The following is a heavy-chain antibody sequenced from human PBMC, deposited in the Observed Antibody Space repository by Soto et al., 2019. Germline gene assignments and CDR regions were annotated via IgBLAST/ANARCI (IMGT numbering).Heavy chain of an antibody. CDR3: ARDERGRGSDAFDI. V-gene: IGHV1-46*01. CDR1: GYTFSTYY. J-gene: IGHJ3*02. Sequence: ASVKVSFKASGYTFSTYYMHWVRQAPGQGYEWMGIINPSGGSTTYAQKFQGRVTMTRDTSTTTVYMELSSLKSEDTAVYYCARDERGRGSDAFDIWG. CDR2: INPSGGST.